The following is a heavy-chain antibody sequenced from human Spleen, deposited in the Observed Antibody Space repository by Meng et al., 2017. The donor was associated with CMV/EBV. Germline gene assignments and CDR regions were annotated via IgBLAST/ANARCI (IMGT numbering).Heavy chain of an antibody. J-gene: IGHJ6*02. CDR3: AREVVVENSYGMDV. CDR2: ISGSGSAI. CDR1: GFSFELYE. D-gene: IGHD4-23*01. V-gene: IGHV3-48*03. Sequence: GESLKISCAGSGFSFELYEMNWVRQAPGKGLEWVSYISGSGSAIYVADSVKGRFTISRDNAKNSLYLQMNSLRVEDTAVYFCAREVVVENSYGMDVWGQGATVTVSS.